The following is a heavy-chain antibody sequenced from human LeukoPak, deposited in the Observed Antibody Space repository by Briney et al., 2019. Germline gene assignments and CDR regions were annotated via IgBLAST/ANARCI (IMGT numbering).Heavy chain of an antibody. CDR1: GFTFDYHW. CDR3: ARVDKKCEDSGYRSFDL. Sequence: GGSLTLSCTASGFTFDYHWMSGLRQGPGKGLEWVANIKEDASEKWYVDSVKGRFTISRDNAKNSLYLQMNALTDEDTADYYCARVDKKCEDSGYRSFDLWGQGILVTVSS. V-gene: IGHV3-7*01. CDR2: IKEDASEK. D-gene: IGHD3-22*01. J-gene: IGHJ4*02.